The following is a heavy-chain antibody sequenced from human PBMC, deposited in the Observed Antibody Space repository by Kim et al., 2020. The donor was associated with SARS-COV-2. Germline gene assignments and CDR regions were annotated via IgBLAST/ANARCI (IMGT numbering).Heavy chain of an antibody. V-gene: IGHV3-33*01. Sequence: GGSLRLSCAASGFTFSSYGMHWVRQAPGKGLEWVAVIWYDGSNKYYADSVKGRFTISRDNSKNTLYLQMNSLRAEDTAVYYCARDRPRGYDYYYYYGMDVWGQGTTVTVSS. J-gene: IGHJ6*02. CDR3: ARDRPRGYDYYYYYGMDV. CDR2: IWYDGSNK. D-gene: IGHD5-12*01. CDR1: GFTFSSYG.